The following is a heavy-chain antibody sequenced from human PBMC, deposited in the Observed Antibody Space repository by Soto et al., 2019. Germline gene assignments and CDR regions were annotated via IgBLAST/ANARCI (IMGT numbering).Heavy chain of an antibody. CDR3: ARGWVYGMDV. J-gene: IGHJ6*02. CDR2: INHSGST. D-gene: IGHD7-27*01. Sequence: KPSETLSLTCAVYGGSFSGYYWSWIRQPPGKGLEWIGEINHSGSTNYNPSLKSRVTISVDTSKNQFSLKLSSVTAAGTAVYYCARGWVYGMDVWGQGTTVTVSS. CDR1: GGSFSGYY. V-gene: IGHV4-34*01.